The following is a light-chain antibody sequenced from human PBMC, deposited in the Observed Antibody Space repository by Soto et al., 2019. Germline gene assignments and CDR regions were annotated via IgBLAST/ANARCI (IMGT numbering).Light chain of an antibody. Sequence: EIVLTHSPGTLSLSPGDRATLSCSASQSVTSNYLAWYQQKPGQAPRLLLYRASRRAIDIPDRFSGSGSGTDFDLTISRLEPEDFAVYYCKQYDTSPPLTFGGGTKVEIK. CDR2: RAS. CDR3: KQYDTSPPLT. V-gene: IGKV3-20*01. CDR1: QSVTSNY. J-gene: IGKJ4*01.